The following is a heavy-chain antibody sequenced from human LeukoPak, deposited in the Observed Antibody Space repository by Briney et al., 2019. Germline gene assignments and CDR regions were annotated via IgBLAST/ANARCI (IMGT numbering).Heavy chain of an antibody. D-gene: IGHD1-26*01. J-gene: IGHJ4*02. CDR1: GDSVSSNSAA. Sequence: SQTLSLTCAISGDSVSSNSAAWNWIRQSPSRGLEWLVRTYYRSKWYNEYAPSVQSRITINPDTSKNQFSLQLNSVTPEDTAVYYCARAVGAPHPRYYFDYWGQGTLVTVSS. CDR2: TYYRSKWYN. V-gene: IGHV6-1*01. CDR3: ARAVGAPHPRYYFDY.